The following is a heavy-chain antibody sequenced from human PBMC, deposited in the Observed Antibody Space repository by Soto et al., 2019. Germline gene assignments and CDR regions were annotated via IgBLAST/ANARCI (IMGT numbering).Heavy chain of an antibody. V-gene: IGHV3-30-3*01. D-gene: IGHD3-10*01. J-gene: IGHJ4*02. CDR3: ARSRITMVRGVIHY. CDR2: ISYDGSNK. CDR1: GFTFSSYA. Sequence: GGSLRLSCAASGFTFSSYAMHWVRQAPGKGLEWVAVISYDGSNKYYADSVKGRFTISRDNSKNTLYLQMNSLRAEDTAVYYCARSRITMVRGVIHYWGQGTLVTVSS.